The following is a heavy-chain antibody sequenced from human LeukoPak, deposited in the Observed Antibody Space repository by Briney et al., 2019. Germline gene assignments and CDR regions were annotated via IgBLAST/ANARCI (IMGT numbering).Heavy chain of an antibody. Sequence: GGSLRLSCAASGFTFSSYWMHWVRQAPGKGLVWVSRIKTDGSSTDYADTVKGRFTISRDNAKNTMYLQMNSLRAEDTAVYYCARGVSGTGPDIWGLGTMVTVSS. CDR2: IKTDGSST. V-gene: IGHV3-74*01. J-gene: IGHJ3*02. CDR3: ARGVSGTGPDI. D-gene: IGHD5/OR15-5a*01. CDR1: GFTFSSYW.